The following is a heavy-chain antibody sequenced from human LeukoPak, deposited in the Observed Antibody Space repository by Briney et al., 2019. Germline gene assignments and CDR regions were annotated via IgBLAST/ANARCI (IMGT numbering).Heavy chain of an antibody. J-gene: IGHJ4*02. D-gene: IGHD3-16*01. Sequence: SETLSLTCTVSGDSISSSSSYYWGGIRQPPGKGLEWIGSLYYNGKTYYNPSLKRRVTLSVDTSKNQFSLQLSSVTAADTAVYYCARAGGFFSPFGYWGQGTLVTVSS. V-gene: IGHV4-39*07. CDR3: ARAGGFFSPFGY. CDR2: LYYNGKT. CDR1: GDSISSSSSYY.